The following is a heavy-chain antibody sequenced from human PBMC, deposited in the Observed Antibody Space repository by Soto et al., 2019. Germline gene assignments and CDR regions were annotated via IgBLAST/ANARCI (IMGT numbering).Heavy chain of an antibody. CDR1: GYSFTSYW. V-gene: IGHV5-10-1*01. J-gene: IGHJ5*02. CDR2: IDPSDSYT. CDR3: ARQGQWLVQESWFDP. Sequence: GESRKISCNGSGYSFTSYWISWVRQMPGKGLEWMGRIDPSDSYTNYSPSFQGHVTISADKSISTAYLQWSSLKASDTAMYYCARQGQWLVQESWFDPWGQGTLVTVSS. D-gene: IGHD6-19*01.